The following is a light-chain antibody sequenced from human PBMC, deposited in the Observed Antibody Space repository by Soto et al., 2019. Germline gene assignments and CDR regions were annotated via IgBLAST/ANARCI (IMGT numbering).Light chain of an antibody. J-gene: IGKJ2*01. CDR2: GAS. V-gene: IGKV3-20*01. CDR1: QSVSSNY. Sequence: EIVLTQSPGTLSLSPGERATLSFRASQSVSSNYLAWYQQKPGQAPRLLMYGASSRATGIPDRFSGSGSGTDFTLTISRLEPEDFAVYYCQQYDTSPPVYTFGQGTKLEIK. CDR3: QQYDTSPPVYT.